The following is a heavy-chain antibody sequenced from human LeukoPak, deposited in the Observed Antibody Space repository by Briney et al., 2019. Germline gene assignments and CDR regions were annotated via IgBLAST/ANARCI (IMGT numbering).Heavy chain of an antibody. CDR3: ARDQYYYDSSGRDY. D-gene: IGHD3-22*01. V-gene: IGHV1-2*02. J-gene: IGHJ4*02. CDR2: INPNSGGT. CDR1: GYTFTSYA. Sequence: GASVKVSCKASGYTFTSYAMNWVRQAPGQGLEWMGWINPNSGGTNYAQKFQGRVTMTRDTSISTAYMELSRLRSDDTAVYYCARDQYYYDSSGRDYWGQGTLVTVSS.